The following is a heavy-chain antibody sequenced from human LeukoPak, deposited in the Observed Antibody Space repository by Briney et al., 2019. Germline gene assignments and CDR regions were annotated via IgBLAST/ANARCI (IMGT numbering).Heavy chain of an antibody. CDR1: GFTFSSYA. D-gene: IGHD3-10*01. CDR2: ISGRDGYT. CDR3: AKRSRRLTIVRGVPREDV. J-gene: IGHJ6*02. Sequence: GGSLRLSCAASGFTFSSYAMSWVRQAPGKGLEWVSAISGRDGYTYYADSVKGRFTISRDNSKDTLFLHMSSLRAEDTAVYYCAKRSRRLTIVRGVPREDVWGQGTTVTVSS. V-gene: IGHV3-23*01.